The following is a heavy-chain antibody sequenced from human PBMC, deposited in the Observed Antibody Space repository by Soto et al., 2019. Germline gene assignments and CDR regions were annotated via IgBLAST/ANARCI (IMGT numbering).Heavy chain of an antibody. J-gene: IGHJ4*02. Sequence: SETLSLTCTVSGGSINNGGYYWSWIRQHPGKGLEWIGYIFYSGSTYYNPSLKSRVTISVDTSKNQFSLKLSSVTAADTAVYYCVSPEGYYDSSGYTLDYWGQGTLVTVS. D-gene: IGHD3-22*01. CDR1: GGSINNGGYY. CDR2: IFYSGST. V-gene: IGHV4-31*03. CDR3: VSPEGYYDSSGYTLDY.